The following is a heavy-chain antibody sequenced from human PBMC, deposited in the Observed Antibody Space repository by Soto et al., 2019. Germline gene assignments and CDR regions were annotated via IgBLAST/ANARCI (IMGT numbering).Heavy chain of an antibody. Sequence: SETLSLTCAVSGGSISSGGYSWSWIRQPPGKGLEWIGYIYHSGSTYYNPSLKSRVTISRDNSKNTLHLQMTSLRAEDTAVYYCAKFDLAPYNYTWGNYLFGGHDDFWGQGTPVTVSS. V-gene: IGHV4-30-2*01. CDR2: IYHSGST. CDR1: GGSISSGGYS. CDR3: AKFDLAPYNYTWGNYLFGGHDDF. D-gene: IGHD3-16*02. J-gene: IGHJ4*02.